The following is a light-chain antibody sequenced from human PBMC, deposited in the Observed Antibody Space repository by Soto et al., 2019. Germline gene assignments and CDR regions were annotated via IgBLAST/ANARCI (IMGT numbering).Light chain of an antibody. V-gene: IGLV2-14*01. CDR3: SLYTSSSTLYV. Sequence: QSALTQPASVSGSPGQSITISCTGTSSDVGGYNYVSWYQQHPGKAPKLMIYDVSNRTSGVSNRFSGSKSGNTASLTISGLQAEDEADYYCSLYTSSSTLYVFGTGTKLTVL. CDR2: DVS. CDR1: SSDVGGYNY. J-gene: IGLJ1*01.